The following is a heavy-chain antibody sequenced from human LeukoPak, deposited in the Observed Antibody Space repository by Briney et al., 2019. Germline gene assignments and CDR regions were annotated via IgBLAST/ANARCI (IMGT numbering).Heavy chain of an antibody. V-gene: IGHV3-23*01. D-gene: IGHD2/OR15-2a*01. Sequence: GGSLRLSWAASGFTFSSYAMSWVRQAPEKGLEWVSAISSDGYSTYNADSVKGRFTISRDNSKNTLYLHMNSLRAEDTAVYYWAKSRGNTGGHFDYWGQGPRVTFS. CDR1: GFTFSSYA. J-gene: IGHJ4*02. CDR2: ISSDGYST. CDR3: AKSRGNTGGHFDY.